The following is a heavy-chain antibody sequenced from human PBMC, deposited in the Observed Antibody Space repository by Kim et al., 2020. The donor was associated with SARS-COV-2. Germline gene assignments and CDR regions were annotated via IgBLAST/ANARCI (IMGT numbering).Heavy chain of an antibody. J-gene: IGHJ4*02. V-gene: IGHV3-30*18. CDR3: AKDSRIVGTTDFDY. D-gene: IGHD1-26*01. Sequence: GGSLRLSCAASGFTFSSYGMHWVRQAPGKGLEWVAVISYDARNKFYADSVKGRFTISRDNSKNTLYLQMNSLRAEDTAVYYCAKDSRIVGTTDFDYWGQGTLVTVSS. CDR1: GFTFSSYG. CDR2: ISYDARNK.